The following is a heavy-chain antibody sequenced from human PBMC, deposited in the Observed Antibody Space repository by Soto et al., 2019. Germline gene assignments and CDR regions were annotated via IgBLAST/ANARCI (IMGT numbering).Heavy chain of an antibody. Sequence: QVQLVQSGAEVKKPGSSVKVSCKASGGTFSSYAINWVRQAPGQGLEWRGGVIPIFGTANYAQKFQGRVKMTAAESTSTASMELRSLRSEDTAVYYCARDRGPSSGYYPYWFDAWGQGTLVTVSA. V-gene: IGHV1-69*12. CDR1: GGTFSSYA. CDR3: ARDRGPSSGYYPYWFDA. D-gene: IGHD3-22*01. CDR2: VIPIFGTA. J-gene: IGHJ5*02.